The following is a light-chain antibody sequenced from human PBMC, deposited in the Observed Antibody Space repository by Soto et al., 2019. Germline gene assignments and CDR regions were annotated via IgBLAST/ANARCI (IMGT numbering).Light chain of an antibody. Sequence: EIVMTQSPATLSVSPGERATLSCRASQSVSSNLAWYQQKPGQAPRLLIYGASTRATGIPARFSGSGSGTEFTLTSSSLQSEPFAVYYCQQYKNWPRTFGQGTKVEIK. CDR3: QQYKNWPRT. CDR1: QSVSSN. J-gene: IGKJ1*01. V-gene: IGKV3-15*01. CDR2: GAS.